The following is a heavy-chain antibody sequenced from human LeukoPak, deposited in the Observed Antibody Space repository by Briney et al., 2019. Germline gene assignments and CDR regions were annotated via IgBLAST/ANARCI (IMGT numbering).Heavy chain of an antibody. CDR3: AKEYSGYDCEY. CDR1: GFTFSSYA. Sequence: PGGSQTLSCSASGFTFSSYAMHWVRQAPGRGLEWLAVIAYDGSNKYYGHSVYGRFTIYRDNSKNTLYLQMNSLRAEDTAVYYCAKEYSGYDCEYWGQGTLVTVSS. CDR2: IAYDGSNK. D-gene: IGHD5-12*01. V-gene: IGHV3-30*01. J-gene: IGHJ4*02.